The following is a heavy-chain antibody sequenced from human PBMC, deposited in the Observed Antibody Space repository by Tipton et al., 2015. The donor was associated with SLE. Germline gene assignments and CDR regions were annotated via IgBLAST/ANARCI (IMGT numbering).Heavy chain of an antibody. J-gene: IGHJ4*02. D-gene: IGHD2-2*01. Sequence: SLRLSCAASGFTFSSYGMHWVRQAPGKGLEWVAFIRYDGSNKYYADSVKGRFTISRDNFRNTLYLQMNNLRPEDTAVYSCARGDCSSTSCFFDYWGQGTLVTVSS. CDR3: ARGDCSSTSCFFDY. CDR2: IRYDGSNK. V-gene: IGHV3-30*02. CDR1: GFTFSSYG.